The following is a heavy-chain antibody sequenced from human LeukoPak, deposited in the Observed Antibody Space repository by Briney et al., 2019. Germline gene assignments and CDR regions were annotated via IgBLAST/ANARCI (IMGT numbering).Heavy chain of an antibody. J-gene: IGHJ4*02. CDR3: ARVPTLWFGTQGHFDY. Sequence: PGGSLRLSCAASGFTFSSYSMNWVRQAPGKGLEWVSYISSSSSTIYYADSVKGRFTISRDSAKNSLYLQMNSLRAEDTAVYYCARVPTLWFGTQGHFDYWGQGTLVTVSS. CDR2: ISSSSSTI. D-gene: IGHD3-10*01. CDR1: GFTFSSYS. V-gene: IGHV3-48*04.